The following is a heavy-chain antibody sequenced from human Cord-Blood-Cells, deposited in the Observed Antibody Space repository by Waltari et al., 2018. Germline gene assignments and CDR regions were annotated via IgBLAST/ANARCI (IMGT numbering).Heavy chain of an antibody. J-gene: IGHJ2*01. Sequence: QVQLVQSGAEVKKPGASVKVSCKASGYTFTGYYMHWVRQAPGQGLEWMGWINPNSGGTNYAQKFQGRVTMTRDTSISTAYMELSRLRSDDTAVYYCARDLGRAKQYWHFDLWGRGTLVTVSS. CDR2: INPNSGGT. CDR3: ARDLGRAKQYWHFDL. D-gene: IGHD3-10*01. CDR1: GYTFTGYY. V-gene: IGHV1-2*02.